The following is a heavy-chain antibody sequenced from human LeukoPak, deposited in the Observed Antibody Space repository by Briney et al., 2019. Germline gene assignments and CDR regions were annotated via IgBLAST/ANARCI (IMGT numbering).Heavy chain of an antibody. CDR2: IYYSGST. V-gene: IGHV4-59*01. J-gene: IGHJ6*02. CDR3: AGVGGDYDPYYYYYGMDV. Sequence: SETLSLTCTVSGGSISSYYWSWIRQPPGKGLEWIGYIYYSGSTNYNPSLKSRVTISVDTSKNQFSLKLSSVTPADTAVYYCAGVGGDYDPYYYYYGMDVWGQGTTVTVSS. CDR1: GGSISSYY. D-gene: IGHD4-17*01.